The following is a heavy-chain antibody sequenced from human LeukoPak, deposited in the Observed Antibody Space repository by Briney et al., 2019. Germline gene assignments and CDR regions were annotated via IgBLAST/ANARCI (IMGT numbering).Heavy chain of an antibody. D-gene: IGHD1-26*01. J-gene: IGHJ4*02. CDR1: GYSFTSYW. CDR2: IYPGDCET. Sequence: GESLKISCKGSGYSFTSYWIGGVRQMPGKGLEWMGIIYPGDCETSYRPSFHGETTISAKTSISTAYLQWSSLKASDTAMYYCARHRIVGATSELDYWGQGTLVTVSS. CDR3: ARHRIVGATSELDY. V-gene: IGHV5-51*01.